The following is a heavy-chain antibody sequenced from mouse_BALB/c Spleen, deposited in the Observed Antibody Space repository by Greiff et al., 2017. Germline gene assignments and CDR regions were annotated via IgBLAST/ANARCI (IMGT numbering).Heavy chain of an antibody. J-gene: IGHJ3*01. CDR2: IYPGDGDT. V-gene: IGHV1-87*01. Sequence: QVQLQQSGAELARPGASVKLSCKASGYTFTSYWMQWVKQRPGQGLEWIGAIYPGDGDTRYTQKFKAKATLTADKSSSTAYMQLSSLASEDSAVYYCARDWDYDVWFAYWGQGTLVTVSA. CDR3: ARDWDYDVWFAY. CDR1: GYTFTSYW. D-gene: IGHD2-4*01.